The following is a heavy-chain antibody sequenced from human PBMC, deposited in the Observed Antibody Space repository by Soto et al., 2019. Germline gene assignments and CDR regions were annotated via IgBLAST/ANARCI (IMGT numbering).Heavy chain of an antibody. CDR3: ERDPPYGSLDWFDP. Sequence: ASVKVSCKASGYTFTSYGISWVRQAPGQGLEWMGWISAYNGNTNYAQKLQGRVTMTTDTSTSTAYMELRSLRSDDTAVYYCERDPPYGSLDWFDPWGQGTLVTVSS. CDR2: ISAYNGNT. J-gene: IGHJ5*02. D-gene: IGHD4-17*01. CDR1: GYTFTSYG. V-gene: IGHV1-18*01.